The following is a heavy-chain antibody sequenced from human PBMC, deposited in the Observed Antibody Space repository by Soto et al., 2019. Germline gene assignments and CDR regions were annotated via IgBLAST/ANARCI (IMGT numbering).Heavy chain of an antibody. CDR3: TTGSSAAGLMGGKFDP. CDR2: IKSKTDGGTT. J-gene: IGHJ5*02. D-gene: IGHD6-13*01. CDR1: GFTFSNAW. V-gene: IGHV3-15*07. Sequence: PGGSLRLSCAASGFTFSNAWMNWVRQAPGKGLEWVGRIKSKTDGGTTDYTAPAKGRFTISRDDSKNTLYLQMNSLKTEDTAVYYCTTGSSAAGLMGGKFDPWGQGTLVTVSS.